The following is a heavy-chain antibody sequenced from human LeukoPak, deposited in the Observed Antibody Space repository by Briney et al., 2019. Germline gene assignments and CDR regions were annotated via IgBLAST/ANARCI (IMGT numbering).Heavy chain of an antibody. Sequence: LEASVKVSCKASGYTFTSYAMHWVRQAPGQRLEWMGWINAGNGNTKYSQKFQGRVTITRDTSASTAYMELSSLRPEDTAVYYCARAPITMVRGVIYYYGMDVWGKGTTVTVSS. CDR2: INAGNGNT. D-gene: IGHD3-10*01. CDR3: ARAPITMVRGVIYYYGMDV. J-gene: IGHJ6*04. CDR1: GYTFTSYA. V-gene: IGHV1-3*01.